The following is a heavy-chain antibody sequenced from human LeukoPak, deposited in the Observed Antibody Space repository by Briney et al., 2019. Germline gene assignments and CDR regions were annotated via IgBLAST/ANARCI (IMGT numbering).Heavy chain of an antibody. V-gene: IGHV4-59*01. CDR3: ARDRRRELLHAFDI. J-gene: IGHJ3*02. CDR2: IYYSGST. CDR1: GGSISSYY. D-gene: IGHD1-26*01. Sequence: SETLSLTCTVSGGSISSYYWSWIRQPPGKGLEWIGHIYYSGSTNYNPSPKSRVSISVDTSKNQFSLKVSSVTAADTAVYYCARDRRRELLHAFDIWGQGTMVTVSS.